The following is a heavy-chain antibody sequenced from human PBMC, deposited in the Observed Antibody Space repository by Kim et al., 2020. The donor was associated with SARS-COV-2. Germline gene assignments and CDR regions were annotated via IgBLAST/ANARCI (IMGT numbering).Heavy chain of an antibody. CDR1: GGSISSYY. CDR2: IYYSGST. CDR3: ARGALGIFVVVVWFDP. Sequence: SETLSLTCTVSGGSISSYYWSWIRQPPGKGLEWIGYIYYSGSTNYNPSLESRVTISVDTSKNQFSLKLSSVTAADTAVYYCARGALGIFVVVVWFDPWGQGTLVTVSS. J-gene: IGHJ5*02. D-gene: IGHD3-3*01. V-gene: IGHV4-59*13.